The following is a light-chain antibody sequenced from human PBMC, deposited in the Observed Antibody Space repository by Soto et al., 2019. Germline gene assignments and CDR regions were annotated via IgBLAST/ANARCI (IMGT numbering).Light chain of an antibody. J-gene: IGKJ1*01. V-gene: IGKV1-39*01. CDR1: QSISTF. CDR2: AAS. CDR3: QQTYSMPWT. Sequence: DIQMTQSPSSLSAFVGDRVTITCRASQSISTFLNWYQQKRGKAPKLLIYAASRLESGVPSGFSGSGSETDFTLTISSLQPEDFATYYCQQTYSMPWTFGQGTKVEIK.